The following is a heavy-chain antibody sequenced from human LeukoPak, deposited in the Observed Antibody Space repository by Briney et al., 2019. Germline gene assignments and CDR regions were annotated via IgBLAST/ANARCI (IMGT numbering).Heavy chain of an antibody. D-gene: IGHD6-19*01. CDR2: INHSGST. J-gene: IGHJ6*03. CDR1: GGSFSGYY. V-gene: IGHV4-34*01. CDR3: AGGPTSQQWLSYHYYYYMDV. Sequence: SETLSLTCAVYGGSFSGYYWSWLRQPPGKGLEWIGEINHSGSTNYNPSLKSRVTISVDTSKNQFSLKLSSVTAADTAVYYCAGGPTSQQWLSYHYYYYMDVWGKGTTVTVSS.